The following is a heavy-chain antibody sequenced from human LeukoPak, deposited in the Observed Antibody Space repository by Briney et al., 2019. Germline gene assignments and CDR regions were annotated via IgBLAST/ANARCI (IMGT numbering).Heavy chain of an antibody. Sequence: ASVKVSCKASGGTFSSYAISWVRQAPGQGLEWMGRIIPIFGTANYAQKFQGRVTITTDESTSTAYMELSSLRSEDTAVYYCARARYYYDSSGYYFRRYYFDYWGQGTLVTVSS. CDR3: ARARYYYDSSGYYFRRYYFDY. CDR2: IIPIFGTA. D-gene: IGHD3-22*01. V-gene: IGHV1-69*05. J-gene: IGHJ4*02. CDR1: GGTFSSYA.